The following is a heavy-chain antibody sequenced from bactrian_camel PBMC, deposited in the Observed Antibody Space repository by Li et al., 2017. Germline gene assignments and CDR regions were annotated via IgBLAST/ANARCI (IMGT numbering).Heavy chain of an antibody. D-gene: IGHD5*01. Sequence: VQLVESGGGSVQAGGSLRLSCAASGYTYNRNCMAWFRQAPGKEREGVAAIDSDGITDYADSVQGRFTISNDENKLYLQMNGLKPEDTAMYYCAATVGACFGKIGWGLGLSDFRHWGQGTQVTVS. CDR2: IDSDGIT. V-gene: IGHV3S53*01. CDR3: AATVGACFGKIGWGLGLSDFRH. CDR1: GYTYNRNC. J-gene: IGHJ4*01.